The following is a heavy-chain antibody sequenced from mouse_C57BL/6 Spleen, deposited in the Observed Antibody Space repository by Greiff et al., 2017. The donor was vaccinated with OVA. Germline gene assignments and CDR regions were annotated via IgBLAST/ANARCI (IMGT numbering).Heavy chain of an antibody. CDR3: ARPNYYGSSRDYFDY. D-gene: IGHD1-1*01. V-gene: IGHV1-64*01. CDR1: GYTFTSYW. CDR2: IHPNSGST. Sequence: VQLQQPGAELVKPGASVKLSCKASGYTFTSYWMHWVKQRPGQGLEWIGMIHPNSGSTNYNEKFKSKATLTVDKSSSTAYMQLSSLTSEDSAVYYCARPNYYGSSRDYFDYWGQGTTLTVSS. J-gene: IGHJ2*01.